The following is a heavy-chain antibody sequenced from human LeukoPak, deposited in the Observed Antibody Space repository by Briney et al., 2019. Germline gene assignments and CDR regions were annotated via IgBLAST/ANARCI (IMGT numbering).Heavy chain of an antibody. J-gene: IGHJ4*02. CDR1: GYSFTNYW. Sequence: GEALKSSCKGSGYSFTNYWIGWVRQMPGKGLEWMGVIYPDDSDTRYSPSFRGQVTISADKSISTAYLQWSRLKASDTAVYYCARQGHCSGTTCYGADYWGQGTLVTVSS. V-gene: IGHV5-51*01. CDR2: IYPDDSDT. D-gene: IGHD2-2*01. CDR3: ARQGHCSGTTCYGADY.